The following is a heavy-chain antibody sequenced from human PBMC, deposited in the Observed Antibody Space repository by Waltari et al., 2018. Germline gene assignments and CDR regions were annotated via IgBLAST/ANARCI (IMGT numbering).Heavy chain of an antibody. V-gene: IGHV1-69*05. D-gene: IGHD3-3*01. CDR1: GGPFSRYD. CDR2: IIPIFGTA. Sequence: QVQLVQSGAEVKKPGSSVKVSCKASGGPFSRYDISWVRQAPGQGLEWMGGIIPIFGTANYAQKFQGRVTITTDESTSTAYMELSSLRSEDTAVYYCARGGMSGYYYFDYWGQGTLVTVSS. J-gene: IGHJ4*02. CDR3: ARGGMSGYYYFDY.